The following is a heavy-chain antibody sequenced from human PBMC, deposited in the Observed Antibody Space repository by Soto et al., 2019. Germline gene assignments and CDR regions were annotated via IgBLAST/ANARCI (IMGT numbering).Heavy chain of an antibody. D-gene: IGHD3-3*01. V-gene: IGHV1-3*01. Sequence: ASVKVSCKASGYTFTSYAMHWVRQAPGQRLEWMGWINAGNGNTKYSQKFQGRVTITRDTSASTAYMELRSLRSDDTAVYYCARDPGLRFLEWLLYGEMAYYYYGMDVWGQGTTVTVSS. CDR1: GYTFTSYA. CDR3: ARDPGLRFLEWLLYGEMAYYYYGMDV. CDR2: INAGNGNT. J-gene: IGHJ6*02.